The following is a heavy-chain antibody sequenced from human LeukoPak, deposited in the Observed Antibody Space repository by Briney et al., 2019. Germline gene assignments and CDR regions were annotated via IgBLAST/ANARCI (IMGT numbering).Heavy chain of an antibody. CDR2: ISGGGGNT. V-gene: IGHV3-23*01. D-gene: IGHD2-2*01. J-gene: IGHJ6*03. Sequence: GGSLRLSCAASGFTFTSYAMSWVRQAPGKGLEWVSGISGGGGNTYYADSVKGRFTISRDNSKNTLYLQMNSLRAEDTAVYYCAKSIYCSSTSCYGYMDVWGKGTTVTVSS. CDR1: GFTFTSYA. CDR3: AKSIYCSSTSCYGYMDV.